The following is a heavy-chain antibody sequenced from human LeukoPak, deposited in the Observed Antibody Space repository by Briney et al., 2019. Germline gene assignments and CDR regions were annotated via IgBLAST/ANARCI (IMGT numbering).Heavy chain of an antibody. CDR1: GASISSYY. J-gene: IGHJ4*02. V-gene: IGHV4-59*01. Sequence: SETLSLTCTVSGASISSYYWSWIRQPPGKGLEWIGYIYYSGSTNYNPSLKSRVTISVDTSKNQFSLKLSSVTAADTAVYYCARSFTTYYYDSGAYWGQRTLVTVSS. CDR3: ARSFTTYYYDSGAY. CDR2: IYYSGST. D-gene: IGHD3-22*01.